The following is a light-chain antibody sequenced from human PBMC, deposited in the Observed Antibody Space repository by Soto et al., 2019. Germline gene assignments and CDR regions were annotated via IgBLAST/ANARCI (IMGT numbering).Light chain of an antibody. Sequence: EIVMTQSPATLSVSPGERATLSCRASQSVSSNLAWYQQKPGQAPRLLIYGASTRATGIPARFSGSGSGTEFTLTISSLQSEDFAVYYFQQYNNWPRTFVQGTKVELK. V-gene: IGKV3-15*01. CDR3: QQYNNWPRT. CDR2: GAS. J-gene: IGKJ1*01. CDR1: QSVSSN.